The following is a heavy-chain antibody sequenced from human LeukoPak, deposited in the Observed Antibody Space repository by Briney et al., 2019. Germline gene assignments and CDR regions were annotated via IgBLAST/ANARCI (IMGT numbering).Heavy chain of an antibody. CDR1: GFTFSGYS. D-gene: IGHD6-6*01. Sequence: GGSLRLSSGVSGFTFSGYSMNWVRQAPGKGLEWVSYISGSSSTIFYADSMKGRFTVSRDNAKNSLYLQMDSLRDGDTAVYYCTRGRPGHYFDYWGQGTRVTVSS. J-gene: IGHJ4*02. CDR3: TRGRPGHYFDY. V-gene: IGHV3-48*02. CDR2: ISGSSSTI.